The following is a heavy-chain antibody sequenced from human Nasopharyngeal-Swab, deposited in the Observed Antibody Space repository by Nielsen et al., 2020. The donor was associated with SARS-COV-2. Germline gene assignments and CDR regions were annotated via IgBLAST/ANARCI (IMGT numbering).Heavy chain of an antibody. CDR2: IYYSGST. J-gene: IGHJ3*02. D-gene: IGHD3/OR15-3a*01. CDR3: ARVPKADWLLFPSFAFDI. Sequence: SETLSLTCTVSGGSISSSSYYWGWIRQPPGKGLEWIGSIYYSGSTYYNPSLKSRVTISVDTSKNQFSLKLSSVTAADTAVYYRARVPKADWLLFPSFAFDIWGQGTMVTVSS. CDR1: GGSISSSSYY. V-gene: IGHV4-39*07.